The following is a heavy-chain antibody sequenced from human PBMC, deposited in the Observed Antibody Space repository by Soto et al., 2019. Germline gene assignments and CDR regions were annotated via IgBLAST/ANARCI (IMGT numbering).Heavy chain of an antibody. V-gene: IGHV4-34*01. Sequence: SETLSLTCAVYGGSFSGYYWSWIRQPPGKGQEWIGEINHSGSTNYNPSLKSRVTISVDTSKNQFSLKLSSVTAADTAVYYCASLSGADYYSYGMDVWGQGTTVTVSS. J-gene: IGHJ6*02. D-gene: IGHD3-10*01. CDR2: INHSGST. CDR1: GGSFSGYY. CDR3: ASLSGADYYSYGMDV.